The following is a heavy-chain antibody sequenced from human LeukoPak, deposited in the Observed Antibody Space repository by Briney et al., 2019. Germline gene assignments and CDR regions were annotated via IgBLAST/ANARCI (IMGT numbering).Heavy chain of an antibody. CDR1: GGSISSYY. J-gene: IGHJ4*02. V-gene: IGHV4-59*12. CDR3: AGSRYCSGGTCYATFDY. Sequence: SETLSLTCTVSGGSISSYYWSWIRQPPGKGLEWIGYIYYSGSTNYNPSLKSRVTISVDTSKNQFSLKLSSVTAADTAMYYCAGSRYCSGGTCYATFDYWGQGTLVTASS. D-gene: IGHD2-15*01. CDR2: IYYSGST.